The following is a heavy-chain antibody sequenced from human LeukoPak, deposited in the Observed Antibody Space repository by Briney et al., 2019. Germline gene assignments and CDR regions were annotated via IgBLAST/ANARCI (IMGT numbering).Heavy chain of an antibody. CDR1: EFSVGSNY. CDR2: IYSGGST. CDR3: ARVTYYYDSSGYYAFDI. V-gene: IGHV3-53*01. Sequence: GGSLRLSCAASEFSVGSNYMTWVRQAPGKGLEWVSVIYSGGSTYYADSVKGRFTISRDNSKNTLYLQMNSLRAEDTAVYYCARVTYYYDSSGYYAFDIWGQGTMVTVSS. J-gene: IGHJ3*02. D-gene: IGHD3-22*01.